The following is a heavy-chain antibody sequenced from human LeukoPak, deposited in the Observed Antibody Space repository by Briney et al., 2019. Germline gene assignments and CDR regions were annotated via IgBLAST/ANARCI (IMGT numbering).Heavy chain of an antibody. CDR2: IYSGGST. D-gene: IGHD6-19*01. CDR3: TRSDSSGWYGAFDI. Sequence: GGSLRLSCAASGFTVSRNYMSWVRQAPGKGLEWVSVIYSGGSTYYADSVKGRFTISRDNSKNTLNLQMNSLRAEDTAVYYCTRSDSSGWYGAFDIWGQGTMVTVSS. J-gene: IGHJ3*02. CDR1: GFTVSRNY. V-gene: IGHV3-66*01.